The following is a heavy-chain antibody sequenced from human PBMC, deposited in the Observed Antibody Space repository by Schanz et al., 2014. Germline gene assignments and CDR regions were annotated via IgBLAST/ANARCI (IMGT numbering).Heavy chain of an antibody. Sequence: QVHLVQSGAEVKKPGASVKVSCKASGYTFTSDSMYWVRQAPGQGLEWMGMINPSGGSTTYAQKFQGRVTITADKSTFTAYMDVSSLRSEDTAVYYCASSGAGYSSSWDFDYWGQGTLVTVSS. CDR2: INPSGGST. D-gene: IGHD6-13*01. V-gene: IGHV1-46*01. J-gene: IGHJ4*02. CDR1: GYTFTSDS. CDR3: ASSGAGYSSSWDFDY.